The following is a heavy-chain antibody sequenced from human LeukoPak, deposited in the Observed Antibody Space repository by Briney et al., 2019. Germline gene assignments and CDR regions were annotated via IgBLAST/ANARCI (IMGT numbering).Heavy chain of an antibody. J-gene: IGHJ4*02. CDR2: ISYDGSNK. CDR3: ARVDTAMATDPPGGD. CDR1: GFTFSSYA. V-gene: IGHV3-30-3*01. D-gene: IGHD5-18*01. Sequence: PGGSLRLSCAASGFTFSSYAMHWVRQAPGKGLEWVAVISYDGSNKYYADSVKGRFTISRDNSKNTLYLQMNSLRAEDTAVYYCARVDTAMATDPPGGDWGQGTLVTVSS.